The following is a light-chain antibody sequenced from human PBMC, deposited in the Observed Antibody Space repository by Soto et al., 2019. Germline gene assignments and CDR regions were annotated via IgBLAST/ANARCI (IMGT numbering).Light chain of an antibody. CDR2: EVN. CDR3: SLYTTDSTYV. J-gene: IGLJ1*01. V-gene: IGLV2-18*01. CDR1: SSDFSTYNR. Sequence: QSSHTQPPSVSLSPGQSVTISCAGTSSDFSTYNRVSLYQRPPGTGPKLIIYEVNNRPSGVPDRFSGSKSGNTASLTISGLQAEDDAEDYCSLYTTDSTYVFGPGTKVTVL.